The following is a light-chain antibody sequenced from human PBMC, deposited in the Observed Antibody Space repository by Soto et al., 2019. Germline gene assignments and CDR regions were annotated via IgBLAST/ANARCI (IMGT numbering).Light chain of an antibody. CDR1: PTIRPG. Sequence: DIEVTQSPSTLSASAGDRVTITCLASPTIRPGFAWYQQRPGKAPKVLMYDASTLESGVPARFSGSVSETEFTLTISSVQPEDSATYYCQHSNRDAWTFGQGTKVEIK. CDR2: DAS. CDR3: QHSNRDAWT. J-gene: IGKJ1*01. V-gene: IGKV1-5*01.